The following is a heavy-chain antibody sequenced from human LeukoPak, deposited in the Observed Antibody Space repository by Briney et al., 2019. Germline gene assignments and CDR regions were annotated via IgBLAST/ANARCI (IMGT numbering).Heavy chain of an antibody. CDR2: IKSKTDGGTT. J-gene: IGHJ4*02. Sequence: PGGSLRLSCAASGFTFSNAWMNWVRQAPGKGLEWVGRIKSKTDGGTTDYAAPVKGRFTISRDDSKKTLYLQMNILKTEDTAVYYCAKGFGSYDSSDFDSWGQGTLVTVSS. CDR1: GFTFSNAW. V-gene: IGHV3-15*07. CDR3: AKGFGSYDSSDFDS. D-gene: IGHD3-22*01.